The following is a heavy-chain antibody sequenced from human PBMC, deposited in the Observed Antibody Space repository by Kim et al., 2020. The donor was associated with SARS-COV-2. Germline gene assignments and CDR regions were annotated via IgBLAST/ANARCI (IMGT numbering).Heavy chain of an antibody. D-gene: IGHD2-21*02. CDR1: GFTFSSYG. J-gene: IGHJ4*02. Sequence: GGSLRLSCAASGFTFSSYGMHWVRQAPGKGLEWVAVISYDGSNKYYADSVKGRFTNSSDNSKNTLYLQMNSLTAEDTAVYYCAKERSGIGVVTATFAYWGQGTLVTVPS. V-gene: IGHV3-30*18. CDR3: AKERSGIGVVTATFAY. CDR2: ISYDGSNK.